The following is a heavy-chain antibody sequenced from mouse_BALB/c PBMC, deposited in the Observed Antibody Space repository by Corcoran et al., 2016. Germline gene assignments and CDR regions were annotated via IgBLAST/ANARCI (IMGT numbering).Heavy chain of an antibody. J-gene: IGHJ4*01. V-gene: IGHV14-3*02. CDR2: IDPANGNT. CDR1: GFNIKDTY. Sequence: EVQLQQSGAELVKPGASVKLSCTASGFNIKDTYMHWVKQRPEQGLEWIGRIDPANGNTKYDPKFQGKATITADTSSNTAYLQLSSLTSEDTAVYYCAPYGNYGFDYAMDYWGQGTSVTVSS. CDR3: APYGNYGFDYAMDY. D-gene: IGHD2-10*02.